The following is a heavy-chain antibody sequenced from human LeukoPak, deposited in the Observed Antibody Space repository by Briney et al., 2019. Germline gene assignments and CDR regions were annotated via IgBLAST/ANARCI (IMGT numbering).Heavy chain of an antibody. CDR1: GGSLSSYY. D-gene: IGHD5-24*01. CDR3: ARDLGREEAGDWFDP. Sequence: SETLSLTCTVSGGSLSSYYWSWIRQPPGKGLEWIGYSYYSGRTKYNPSLKSRVTISVDTSKNQFSLNLRSVTAADTAVYYCARDLGREEAGDWFDPWGQGTPVTVSS. V-gene: IGHV4-59*01. CDR2: SYYSGRT. J-gene: IGHJ5*02.